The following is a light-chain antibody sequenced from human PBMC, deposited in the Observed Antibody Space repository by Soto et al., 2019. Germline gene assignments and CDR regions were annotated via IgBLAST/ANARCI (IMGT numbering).Light chain of an antibody. CDR2: EVS. J-gene: IGLJ2*01. Sequence: QSALTQPPSASGSPGQSVTISCTGTSSDVGGYNYVSWYQQHPGKAPKLMIYEVSKRPSGVPDRFSGSKSGNTASLTVSGLQAEDEDDYYCSSYAGSNNLVFGGGTQLTVL. V-gene: IGLV2-8*01. CDR1: SSDVGGYNY. CDR3: SSYAGSNNLV.